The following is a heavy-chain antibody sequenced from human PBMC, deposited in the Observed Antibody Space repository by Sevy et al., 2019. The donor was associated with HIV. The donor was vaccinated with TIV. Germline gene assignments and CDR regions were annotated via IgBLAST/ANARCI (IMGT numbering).Heavy chain of an antibody. CDR3: AREGNRGRQTIPLDS. CDR2: ISNSGSTT. V-gene: IGHV3-48*02. Sequence: GGSLRLSCAASGFRFNYHNMNWVRQAPGKGLEWMSYISNSGSTTYLADSVRGRFTISRDNAKNSLFLEMDNLTDEDSAVYYCAREGNRGRQTIPLDSWGRGIQVTVSS. D-gene: IGHD6-25*01. J-gene: IGHJ4*02. CDR1: GFRFNYHN.